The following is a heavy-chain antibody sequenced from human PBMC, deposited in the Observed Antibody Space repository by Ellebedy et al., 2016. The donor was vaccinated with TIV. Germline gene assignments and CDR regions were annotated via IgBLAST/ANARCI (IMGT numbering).Heavy chain of an antibody. D-gene: IGHD3-10*01. V-gene: IGHV4-59*11. CDR3: ARLTYYSGSGSYDY. J-gene: IGHJ4*02. Sequence: SETLSLTCNVSGGSISTYYNSHYWSWFRQPPGKGLEWIGYINYSGSSDYSPSLKSRVTISVDTSKNQFSLKLTSVTAADTAVYYCARLTYYSGSGSYDYWGQGTLVTVSS. CDR2: INYSGSS. CDR1: GGSISTYYNSHY.